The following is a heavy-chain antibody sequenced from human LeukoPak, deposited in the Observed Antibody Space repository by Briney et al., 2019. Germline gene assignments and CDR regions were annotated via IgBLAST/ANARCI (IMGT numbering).Heavy chain of an antibody. D-gene: IGHD5-24*01. V-gene: IGHV1-69*05. J-gene: IGHJ4*02. CDR3: ASSIEMATITFDY. Sequence: SVKVSCKASGGTFSSYAISWVRQAPGQGLEWMGGIIPIFGTANYAQKFQGRVTITTDESTSTAYMELSSLRSEDTAVYYCASSIEMATITFDYWGQGTPVTVSS. CDR2: IIPIFGTA. CDR1: GGTFSSYA.